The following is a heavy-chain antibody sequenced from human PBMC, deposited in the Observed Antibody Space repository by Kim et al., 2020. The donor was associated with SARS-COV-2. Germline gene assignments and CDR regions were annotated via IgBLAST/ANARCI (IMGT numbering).Heavy chain of an antibody. CDR3: VRDMNPTVYDY. D-gene: IGHD4-4*01. Sequence: ASVKVSCKASGYTFKTYPIHWLRQAPGQTLEWMGWVNAANDLTKYSQKFQGRITISRDTSANTAYMELRSLTTKDTAFYYCVRDMNPTVYDYWGQGTLV. CDR2: VNAANDLT. CDR1: GYTFKTYP. J-gene: IGHJ4*02. V-gene: IGHV1-3*01.